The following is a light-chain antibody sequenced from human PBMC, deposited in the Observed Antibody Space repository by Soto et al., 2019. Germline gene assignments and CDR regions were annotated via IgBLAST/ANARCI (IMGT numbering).Light chain of an antibody. CDR2: DVS. J-gene: IGLJ3*02. CDR1: SSDIGGYNY. Sequence: QSALTQPASVSGSPGQSITISCTGTSSDIGGYNYVSWYQQHPGKAPKLMIYDVSDRPSGVSNRFSGSKSGNTASLTISGLQAEDEADYYCSSHTSSGPVVFGGGTKLTVL. CDR3: SSHTSSGPVV. V-gene: IGLV2-14*01.